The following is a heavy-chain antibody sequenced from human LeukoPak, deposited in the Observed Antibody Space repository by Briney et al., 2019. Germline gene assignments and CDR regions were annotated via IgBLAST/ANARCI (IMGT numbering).Heavy chain of an antibody. CDR2: IYYSGST. J-gene: IGHJ4*02. CDR1: GGSISTYY. V-gene: IGHV4-59*08. Sequence: SETLSLTCTVSGGSISTYYWSWIRQSPGKGLEWIGYIYYSGSTTYNPSLKSRVTISVDTSKNQFSLKLSSVTAADTAVYYCARRGQSTDYWGQGTLVTVSS. CDR3: ARRGQSTDY. D-gene: IGHD3-16*01.